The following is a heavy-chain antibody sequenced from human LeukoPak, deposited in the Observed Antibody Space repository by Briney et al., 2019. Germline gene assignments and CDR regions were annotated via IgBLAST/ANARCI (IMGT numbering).Heavy chain of an antibody. CDR3: AKDTRKGGYYSDY. V-gene: IGHV3-21*01. D-gene: IGHD3-22*01. CDR1: GFHFSTHD. J-gene: IGHJ4*02. Sequence: GGSLRLSYAASGFHFSTHDLNWVRQAPGKGLECVSYISRTSTYLYYADSVKGRFTISRDNDKNLLYLQMNKLRAEDTAVYFCAKDTRKGGYYSDYWGQGTVVTVSS. CDR2: ISRTSTYL.